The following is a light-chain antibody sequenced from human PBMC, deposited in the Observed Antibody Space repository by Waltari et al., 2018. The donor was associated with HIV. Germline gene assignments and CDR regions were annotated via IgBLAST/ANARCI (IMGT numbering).Light chain of an antibody. CDR3: QQYDNSRWT. CDR1: QSVSRSH. V-gene: IGKV3-20*01. J-gene: IGKJ1*01. CDR2: DAS. Sequence: ETLLTQSPVTLSLSPGERATLSCRASQSVSRSHLAWYQQKPGQAPRLLVYDASSRATGIPDRFSGSGSGTDFILTINGLEPEDFAVYYCQQYDNSRWTFGQGTKVEIK.